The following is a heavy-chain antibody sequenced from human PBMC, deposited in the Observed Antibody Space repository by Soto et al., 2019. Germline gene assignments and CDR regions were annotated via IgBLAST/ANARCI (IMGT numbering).Heavy chain of an antibody. CDR2: LYGDGRT. J-gene: IGHJ5*02. CDR1: GFVVSTRY. Sequence: EVQLVESGGGLIQSGGSLRLSCAASGFVVSTRYMSWVRQTPGKGLEWVAVLYGDGRTFYADSVQGRFIISRDNSNDTVFLHMNNLRLEDTAFYYCAKIPSRGMIFGAGSWGQGTLVTVSS. CDR3: AKIPSRGMIFGAGS. D-gene: IGHD3-3*01. V-gene: IGHV3-53*02.